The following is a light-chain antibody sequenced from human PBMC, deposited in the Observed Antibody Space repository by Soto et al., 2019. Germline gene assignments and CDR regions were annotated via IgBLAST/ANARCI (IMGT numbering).Light chain of an antibody. V-gene: IGLV2-14*01. J-gene: IGLJ2*01. CDR2: DVS. CDR1: SSDVGGYNY. Sequence: QSALTQPASVSGSPGQSITISCTGTSSDVGGYNYVSWYQQHPGKAPKLMMYDVSNRPSGVSNRFSGSKSGNTASLTIYGLPAEDEADYYCSSYTSSSTLGVFVGGTKLTVL. CDR3: SSYTSSSTLGV.